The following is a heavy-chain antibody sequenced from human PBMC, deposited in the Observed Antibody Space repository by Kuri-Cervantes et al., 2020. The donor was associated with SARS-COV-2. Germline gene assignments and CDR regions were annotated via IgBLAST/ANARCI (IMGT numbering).Heavy chain of an antibody. V-gene: IGHV4-4*07. D-gene: IGHD6-13*01. CDR2: IYTSGST. J-gene: IGHJ4*02. CDR3: ARAKSIAAAGMHYFDY. Sequence: SETLSLTCTVSGGSISSYYWSWIRQPAGKGLEWIGRIYTSGSTNYNPSLESRVTISLDTSRNQFSLKLSSVTAADTAVYYCARAKSIAAAGMHYFDYWGQGTLVTVSS. CDR1: GGSISSYY.